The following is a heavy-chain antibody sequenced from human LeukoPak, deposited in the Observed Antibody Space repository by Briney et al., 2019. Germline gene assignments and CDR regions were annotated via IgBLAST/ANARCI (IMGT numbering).Heavy chain of an antibody. J-gene: IGHJ2*01. Sequence: SETLSLTCAVYGGSFSGYYWSWIRQPPGKGLEWIGEINHSGSTNYSPSLKSRVTISVDSSKNQFSLKLSSVTAADTAVYYCARVYYSNSYDYWYFDLWGRGTLVTVSS. CDR1: GGSFSGYY. V-gene: IGHV4-34*01. CDR2: INHSGST. CDR3: ARVYYSNSYDYWYFDL. D-gene: IGHD6-13*01.